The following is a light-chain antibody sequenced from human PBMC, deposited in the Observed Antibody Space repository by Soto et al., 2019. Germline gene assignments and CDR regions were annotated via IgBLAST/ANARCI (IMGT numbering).Light chain of an antibody. CDR2: EVS. V-gene: IGLV2-14*03. Sequence: QSALTQHASVSGSPGQSITISCAGTSSDLGAYKYVSWYQQHPDKAPKLILYEVSRRPSGVSNRFSGSKSGNTASLTISGLLAEDEADYSCSSYTNTSTLVFGTGTKLTVL. CDR3: SSYTNTSTLV. J-gene: IGLJ1*01. CDR1: SSDLGAYKY.